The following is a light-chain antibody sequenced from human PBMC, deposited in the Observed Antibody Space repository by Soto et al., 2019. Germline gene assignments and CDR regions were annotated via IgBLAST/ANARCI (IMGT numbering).Light chain of an antibody. CDR3: CSYAGSYKVV. Sequence: QSALTQPRSVSGSPGQSVTISCTGTSSDVGGYNYVSWYQQHPGKAPKLMIYDVSKRPSGVPDRSSGSKSGNTASLTISGLQAEDEADYYCCSYAGSYKVVFGGGTKVTVL. V-gene: IGLV2-11*01. J-gene: IGLJ2*01. CDR2: DVS. CDR1: SSDVGGYNY.